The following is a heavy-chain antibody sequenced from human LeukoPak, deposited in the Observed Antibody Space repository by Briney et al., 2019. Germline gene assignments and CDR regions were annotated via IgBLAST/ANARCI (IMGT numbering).Heavy chain of an antibody. CDR1: GFTFSSYS. J-gene: IGHJ4*02. CDR3: ARERQNKDFWSGGDY. CDR2: ISSSSSYI. Sequence: GGSLRLSCAASGFTFSSYSMNWVRQAPGKGLEWVSSISSSSSYIYYADSVKGRFTISRNNAKNSLYLQMNTLRPEDTAVYYCARERQNKDFWSGGDYWGQGTLVTVSS. D-gene: IGHD3-3*01. V-gene: IGHV3-21*01.